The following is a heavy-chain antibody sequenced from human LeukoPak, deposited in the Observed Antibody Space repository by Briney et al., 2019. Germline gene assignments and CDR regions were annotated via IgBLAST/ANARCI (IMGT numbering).Heavy chain of an antibody. CDR1: GGTFSSYA. Sequence: WASVKVSCKASGGTFSSYAISWVRQAPGQGLEWMGGIIPIFGTANYAQKFQGRVTITADESTSTAYMELSSLRSEDTAVYYCARDIGGYPAGGWGQGTLVTVSS. D-gene: IGHD5-12*01. J-gene: IGHJ4*02. V-gene: IGHV1-69*13. CDR3: ARDIGGYPAGG. CDR2: IIPIFGTA.